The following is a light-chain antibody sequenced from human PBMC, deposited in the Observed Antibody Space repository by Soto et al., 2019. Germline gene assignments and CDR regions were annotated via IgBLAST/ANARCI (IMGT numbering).Light chain of an antibody. CDR3: LQYNVYPLT. CDR2: KAS. Sequence: DIQMTQSPSTLSASVGDTVTITRRASQNINRWLAWYQQRPGKAPNLLIHKASSLEGGVPSRFSGSASGTEFTLTISSLQPDDFAAYFCLQYNVYPLTFGGGTKV. J-gene: IGKJ4*01. CDR1: QNINRW. V-gene: IGKV1-5*03.